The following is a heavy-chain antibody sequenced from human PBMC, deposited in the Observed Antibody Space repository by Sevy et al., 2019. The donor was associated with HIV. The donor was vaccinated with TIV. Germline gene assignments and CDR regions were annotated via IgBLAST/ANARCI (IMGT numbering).Heavy chain of an antibody. J-gene: IGHJ4*02. CDR1: GFTFSNYD. CDR2: ISHDERYK. Sequence: GGSLRLSCAPSGFTFSNYDMHWVRQAPGKGLDWVAVISHDERYKNYAESVKVRFTISRDNFKNTLFLQMDSLRPEDTAVYFCARLVSCGGDCYYLDSWGQGALVTVSS. D-gene: IGHD2-21*02. CDR3: ARLVSCGGDCYYLDS. V-gene: IGHV3-30*04.